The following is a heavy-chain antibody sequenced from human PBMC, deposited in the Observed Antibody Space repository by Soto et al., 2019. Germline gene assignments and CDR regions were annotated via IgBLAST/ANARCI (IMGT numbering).Heavy chain of an antibody. Sequence: EVRLVESGGGLVQPGGSLRLSCAASGFTFSSYSMNWVRQAPGKGLEWVSYISSSSSTIYYADSVKGRFTISRDNAKNSLYLQMNSLRAEDTAVYYCAREETVVSYDYWGQGTLVTVSS. V-gene: IGHV3-48*01. CDR1: GFTFSSYS. CDR3: AREETVVSYDY. CDR2: ISSSSSTI. J-gene: IGHJ4*02. D-gene: IGHD2-8*02.